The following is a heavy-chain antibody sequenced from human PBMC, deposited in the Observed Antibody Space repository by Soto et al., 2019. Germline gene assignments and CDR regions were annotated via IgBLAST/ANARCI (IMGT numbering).Heavy chain of an antibody. Sequence: PGGSLRLSCAASGFTFSSYAMSWVRQAPGKGLEWVSAISGSGGSTYYADSVKGRFTISRDNSKNTLYLQMDSLRAEGTAVYYCAKAPQLTNYYDSSGPGYWGQGTLVTVS. D-gene: IGHD3-22*01. CDR3: AKAPQLTNYYDSSGPGY. V-gene: IGHV3-23*01. CDR1: GFTFSSYA. J-gene: IGHJ4*02. CDR2: ISGSGGST.